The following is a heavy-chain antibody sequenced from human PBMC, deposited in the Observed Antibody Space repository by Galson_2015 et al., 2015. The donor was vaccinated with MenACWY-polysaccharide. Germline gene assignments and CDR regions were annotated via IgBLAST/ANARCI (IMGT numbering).Heavy chain of an antibody. CDR2: IYPGDSDT. J-gene: IGHJ5*02. D-gene: IGHD3-10*01. V-gene: IGHV5-51*01. CDR1: GYKFSNFW. CDR3: ARHGLIGSFANYFDP. Sequence: QSGAEVKKPGESLTISCQTSGYKFSNFWIGWVRQLPGKGLEWMGIIYPGDSDTIYSPSFQGQVTMSADKSLNTVYLHWASLKASDTAIYYCARHGLIGSFANYFDPWSQGTLVTVSS.